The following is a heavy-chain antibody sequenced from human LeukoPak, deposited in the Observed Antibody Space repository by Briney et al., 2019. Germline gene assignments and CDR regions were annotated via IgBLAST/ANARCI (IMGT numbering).Heavy chain of an antibody. J-gene: IGHJ3*02. V-gene: IGHV3-30*04. D-gene: IGHD6-19*01. Sequence: PRGSLRLSCAASGFTFSSYAMHWVRQAPGKGLEWVAVISYDGSNKYYADSVEGRFTISRDNSKNTLYLQMNSLRAEDTAVYYCARDDESEQWLVPGGRGAFDIRGQGTMVTVSS. CDR3: ARDDESEQWLVPGGRGAFDI. CDR1: GFTFSSYA. CDR2: ISYDGSNK.